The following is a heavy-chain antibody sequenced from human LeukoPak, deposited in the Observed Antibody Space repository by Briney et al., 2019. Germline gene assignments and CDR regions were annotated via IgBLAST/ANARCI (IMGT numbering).Heavy chain of an antibody. CDR2: IRSSGTTT. CDR3: ARVQPPPTVVTPRYYYYGMDV. D-gene: IGHD4-23*01. Sequence: PGGSLRLSCAASGFTFSSYEMNWVREAPGNGLEWISYIRSSGTTTYYADSVKGRFTISRDNAKNSLYLQMNSLRDEDTAVYYCARVQPPPTVVTPRYYYYGMDVWGQGTTVTVSS. J-gene: IGHJ6*02. CDR1: GFTFSSYE. V-gene: IGHV3-48*03.